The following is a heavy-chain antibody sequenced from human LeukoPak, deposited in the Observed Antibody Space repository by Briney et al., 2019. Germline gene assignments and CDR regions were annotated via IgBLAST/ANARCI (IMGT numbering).Heavy chain of an antibody. V-gene: IGHV4-59*01. J-gene: IGHJ5*02. CDR3: ARDLGYSYGTGWFDP. D-gene: IGHD5-18*01. CDR2: IHYSGST. CDR1: GGSISSYY. Sequence: SETLSLTCTVSGGSISSYYWSWIRQPPGKGLEWIGYIHYSGSTNYNPSLKSRVTISVDTSKNQFSLKLSSVTAADTAVYYCARDLGYSYGTGWFDPWGQGTLVTVSS.